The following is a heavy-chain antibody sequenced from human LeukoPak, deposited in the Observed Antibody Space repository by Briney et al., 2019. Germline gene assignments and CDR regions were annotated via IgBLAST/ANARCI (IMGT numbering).Heavy chain of an antibody. Sequence: ASVKVSGKASGYTCTSYGISWVRQAPGQGLEWMGWMNPNSGNTGYAQKFQGRVTMTRNTSISTAYMELSSLRSEDTAVYYCARGWFGSRPFYYYYMDVWGKGTTVTISS. J-gene: IGHJ6*03. CDR3: ARGWFGSRPFYYYYMDV. V-gene: IGHV1-8*02. CDR1: GYTCTSYG. D-gene: IGHD3-10*01. CDR2: MNPNSGNT.